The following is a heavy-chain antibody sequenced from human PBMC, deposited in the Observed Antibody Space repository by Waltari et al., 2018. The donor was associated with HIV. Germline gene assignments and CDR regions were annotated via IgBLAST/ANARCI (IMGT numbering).Heavy chain of an antibody. D-gene: IGHD6-19*01. CDR1: GFAFNNYA. V-gene: IGHV3-23*01. J-gene: IGHJ4*02. Sequence: DVQLLESGGGLVQPGESLRLSCAASGFAFNNYAMNWVRQAPGKGREWVSAISASSFIHTYYADSVKGRFTVSRDNSKSTVYLQMNSLRVEDTAVYYCAHQISGQWLTPGHWGRGTRVTVSS. CDR3: AHQISGQWLTPGH. CDR2: ISASSFIHT.